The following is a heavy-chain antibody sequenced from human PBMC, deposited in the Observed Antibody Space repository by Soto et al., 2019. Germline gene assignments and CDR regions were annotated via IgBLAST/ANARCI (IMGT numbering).Heavy chain of an antibody. D-gene: IGHD2-15*01. Sequence: GGSLRLSCAASGFTFSSYWMSWVRQAPGKGLEWVANIKQDGSEKYYVDSVKGRFTISRDNAKNSLYLQMNSLRAEDTAVYYCARDGGYCSGGSCYSYFQHWGQGTLVTVSS. J-gene: IGHJ1*01. CDR2: IKQDGSEK. CDR1: GFTFSSYW. V-gene: IGHV3-7*01. CDR3: ARDGGYCSGGSCYSYFQH.